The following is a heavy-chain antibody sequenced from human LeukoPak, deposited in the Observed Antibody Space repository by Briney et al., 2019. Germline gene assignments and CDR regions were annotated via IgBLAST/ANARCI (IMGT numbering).Heavy chain of an antibody. D-gene: IGHD5-12*01. CDR3: ARVRATIVYFDY. CDR1: GGSISSGGYS. J-gene: IGHJ4*02. Sequence: SETLSLTCTVSGGSISSGGYSWSWIRQHPGKGLEWIGYIYYSGSTYYNPSLKSRVTISVDTSKNQFSLKLSSVTAADTAVYYCARVRATIVYFDYWGQGTLVTVSS. CDR2: IYYSGST. V-gene: IGHV4-31*03.